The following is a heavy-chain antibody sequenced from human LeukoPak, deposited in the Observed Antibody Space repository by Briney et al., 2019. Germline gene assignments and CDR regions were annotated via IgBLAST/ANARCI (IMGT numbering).Heavy chain of an antibody. J-gene: IGHJ6*03. V-gene: IGHV4-39*02. CDR1: GGSINRSGYY. CDR3: AREVVTGASGYYYYMDV. CDR2: IYFSGKT. D-gene: IGHD3-9*01. Sequence: SETLSLTCSVSGGSINRSGYYWGWIRQPPGKGLEWIGNIYFSGKTYCNPSLQSRVTISVDTSKNQFSLKVTSVTAADTAVYYCAREVVTGASGYYYYMDVWGKGTTVTVSS.